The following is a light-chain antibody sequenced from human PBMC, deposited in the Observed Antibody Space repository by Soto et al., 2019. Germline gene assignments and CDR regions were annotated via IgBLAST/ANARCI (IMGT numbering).Light chain of an antibody. V-gene: IGKV1-17*01. CDR1: QDMRND. Sequence: DIQMTQSPSSLSASVGDRVTITCRPSQDMRNDLAWYQQRPGKAPKRLIYAAPSMESGVPSRFSGSGSGTDLTLTISSLQPEDFATYCCLHHNTYPWTLGQGTKVEIK. CDR2: AAP. CDR3: LHHNTYPWT. J-gene: IGKJ1*01.